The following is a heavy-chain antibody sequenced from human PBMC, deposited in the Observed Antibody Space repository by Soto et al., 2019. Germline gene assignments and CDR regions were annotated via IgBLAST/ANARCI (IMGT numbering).Heavy chain of an antibody. CDR3: ARSPLTGDRRYYFDY. J-gene: IGHJ4*02. Sequence: QVQLQESGPGLVKPSQTLSLTSTVSGGSINSGDYYWSWFRQPPGKGLEWIGYIYYSGSTYYNPSLKSRVTIAVDTSKNQFSQKLSSVTAADTAVYYCARSPLTGDRRYYFDYWGQGTLVTVSS. V-gene: IGHV4-30-4*01. D-gene: IGHD7-27*01. CDR2: IYYSGST. CDR1: GGSINSGDYY.